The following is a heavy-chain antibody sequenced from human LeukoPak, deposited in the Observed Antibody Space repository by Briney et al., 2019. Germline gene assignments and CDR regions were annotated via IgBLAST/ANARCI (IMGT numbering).Heavy chain of an antibody. J-gene: IGHJ5*02. CDR3: ARVGVYDYVWGSYRHLPGWFDP. CDR2: IYYSGNT. Sequence: PSETLSLTCTVFGGSISISTSYWGWIRQPPGKGLEWIGRIYYSGNTFYNPSLKSRVTISVDTSKNQFSLKLSSVTAADTAVYYCARVGVYDYVWGSYRHLPGWFDPWGQGTLVTVSS. V-gene: IGHV4-39*07. D-gene: IGHD3-16*02. CDR1: GGSISISTSY.